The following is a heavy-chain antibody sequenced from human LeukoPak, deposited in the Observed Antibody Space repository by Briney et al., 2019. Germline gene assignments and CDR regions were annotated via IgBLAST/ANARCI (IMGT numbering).Heavy chain of an antibody. V-gene: IGHV4-4*09. CDR1: GGSISSYY. CDR3: ARRWELGYYYYGMDV. Sequence: SETLSLTCTVSGGSISSYYWSWIRQPPGKGLEWIGNIYHTGSTYYNPSLKSRSAISVDTSKNQFSLNLNSVTAADTAVYYCARRWELGYYYYGMDVWGQGTTVTVSS. CDR2: IYHTGST. J-gene: IGHJ6*02. D-gene: IGHD1-26*01.